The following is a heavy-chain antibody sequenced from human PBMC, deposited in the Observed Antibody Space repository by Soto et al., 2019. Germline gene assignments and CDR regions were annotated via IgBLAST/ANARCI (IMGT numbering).Heavy chain of an antibody. CDR2: INHSGST. D-gene: IGHD5-12*01. Sequence: PSETLSLTCAVYGGSGGSFSGYYWSWIRQPPGKGLEWIGEINHSGSTNYNPSLKSRVTISVDTSKNQFSLKLSSVTAADTAVYYCARRWGGYSGYDNRNDYWGQGTLVTVSS. V-gene: IGHV4-34*01. CDR1: GGSGGSFSGYY. J-gene: IGHJ4*02. CDR3: ARRWGGYSGYDNRNDY.